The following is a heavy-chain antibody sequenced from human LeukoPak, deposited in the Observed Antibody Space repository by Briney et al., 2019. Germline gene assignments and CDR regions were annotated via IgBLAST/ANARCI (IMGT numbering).Heavy chain of an antibody. CDR2: INPNSGGT. Sequence: ASVKVSCKASGYTFTGYYMHWVRQAPGQGLEWMGWINPNSGGTNYAQKFQGRVTMTRDTSISTAYMELSRLRSDDTAVYYCARGAMARGVIRSLRYWGQGTLVTVSS. CDR3: ARGAMARGVIRSLRY. D-gene: IGHD3-10*01. CDR1: GYTFTGYY. V-gene: IGHV1-2*02. J-gene: IGHJ4*02.